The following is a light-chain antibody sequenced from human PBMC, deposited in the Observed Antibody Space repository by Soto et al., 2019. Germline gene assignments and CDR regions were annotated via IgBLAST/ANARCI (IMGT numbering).Light chain of an antibody. CDR2: GTS. J-gene: IGKJ1*01. CDR1: QSVSSSY. CDR3: QQYVSSRT. Sequence: EIVLTQSPGTLSLSPGERATLSCRASQSVSSSYLAWYQHKPGQAPRLLIYGTSSRATGIPDRFSGSGSGTDFTLTISRMEPEDFAVYYCQQYVSSRTFGQGTKVDIK. V-gene: IGKV3-20*01.